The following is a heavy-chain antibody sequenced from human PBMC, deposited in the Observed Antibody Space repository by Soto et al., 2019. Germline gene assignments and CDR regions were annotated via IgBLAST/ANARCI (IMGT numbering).Heavy chain of an antibody. Sequence: QVQLQQWGAGLLKPSETLSLTCAVYGGSFSGYYWSWIRQPPGKGLEWIGEINHSGSTNYNPSLKSRVTISVDTSKNQFSLKLSSVTAADTAVYYCAREDYDSSGYRDYWGQGTLVTVSS. D-gene: IGHD3-22*01. J-gene: IGHJ4*02. V-gene: IGHV4-34*01. CDR3: AREDYDSSGYRDY. CDR2: INHSGST. CDR1: GGSFSGYY.